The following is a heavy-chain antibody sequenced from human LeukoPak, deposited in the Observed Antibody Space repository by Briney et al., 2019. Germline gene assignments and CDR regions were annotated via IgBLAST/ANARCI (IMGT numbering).Heavy chain of an antibody. CDR3: ARGFGRAPFDY. Sequence: GASVKVSCKASGYTFTSYAMHWVRQAPGQRLEWTGWINAGNGNTKDAQKFHGRVTITRDTSASTAYMELSSPRSEDTAVYYCARGFGRAPFDYWGQGTLVTVSS. CDR2: INAGNGNT. CDR1: GYTFTSYA. D-gene: IGHD3-10*01. V-gene: IGHV1-3*01. J-gene: IGHJ4*02.